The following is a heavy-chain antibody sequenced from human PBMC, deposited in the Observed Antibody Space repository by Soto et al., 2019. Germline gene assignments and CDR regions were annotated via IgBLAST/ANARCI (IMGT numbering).Heavy chain of an antibody. V-gene: IGHV1-46*01. D-gene: IGHD2-15*01. J-gene: IGHJ4*02. Sequence: QVQLVQSGAEVKKPGASVKVSCKASGYTFTSYYMHWVRQAPGQGLEWMGIINPSGGSTSYAQKFQGRVTMTRDTSPSTVYMELGSLRSEDTAVYYCARVAPRGILGYDYWGQGTLVTVSS. CDR2: INPSGGST. CDR1: GYTFTSYY. CDR3: ARVAPRGILGYDY.